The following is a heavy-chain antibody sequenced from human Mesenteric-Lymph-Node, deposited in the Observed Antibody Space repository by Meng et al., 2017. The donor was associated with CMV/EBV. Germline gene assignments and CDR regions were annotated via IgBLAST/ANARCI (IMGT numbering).Heavy chain of an antibody. Sequence: GESLKISCKGSGYSFASYWIGLVRQMPGKGLEWMGIIYPGDSDTRYSPSFQGQVTISADKSISTAYLQWSSLKASDTAMYYCARTTLDYSSSSWWFDPWGQGTLVTVSS. J-gene: IGHJ5*02. CDR1: GYSFASYW. CDR2: IYPGDSDT. CDR3: ARTTLDYSSSSWWFDP. V-gene: IGHV5-51*01. D-gene: IGHD6-6*01.